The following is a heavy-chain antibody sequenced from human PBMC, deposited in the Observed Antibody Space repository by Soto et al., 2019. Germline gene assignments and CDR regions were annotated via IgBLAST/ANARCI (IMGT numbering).Heavy chain of an antibody. J-gene: IGHJ4*02. CDR2: FYYTGGT. D-gene: IGHD3-3*01. CDR3: ARLKYFDFLSGFPRCYFDY. Sequence: QLQLQESGPGLVKPSETLSLNCTVSGGSITSDGYFWGWVRQPPGKGLEWIGSFYYTGGTYYNPSLRSRVTISVEKPKNQFSLELTSVTAADTAVYYCARLKYFDFLSGFPRCYFDYWGQGAQVTVSS. CDR1: GGSITSDGYF. V-gene: IGHV4-39*01.